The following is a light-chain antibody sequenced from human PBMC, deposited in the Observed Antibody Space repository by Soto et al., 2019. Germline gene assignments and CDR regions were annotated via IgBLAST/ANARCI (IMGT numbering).Light chain of an antibody. CDR3: QQSYSTPYT. Sequence: DLQMTQSPSSLSASVGSRVTITCRANQSISTYLNWYQRKPGKAPKLLIYAASSLQSGVPSKFRGSGSGTDFTLTISSLQPDDFATYYCQQSYSTPYTFGQGTKLEIK. V-gene: IGKV1-39*01. J-gene: IGKJ2*01. CDR1: QSISTY. CDR2: AAS.